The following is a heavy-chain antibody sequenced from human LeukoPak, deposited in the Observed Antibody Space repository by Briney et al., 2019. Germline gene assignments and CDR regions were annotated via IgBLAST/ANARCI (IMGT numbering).Heavy chain of an antibody. D-gene: IGHD4-11*01. J-gene: IGHJ4*02. CDR1: GFNFNNSG. CDR3: AKDLPAETKMGGFDF. V-gene: IGHV3-30*18. CDR2: ISFDGKNQ. Sequence: GGSLRLSCAGSGFNFNNSGMHWVRQAPGTGLEWVAVISFDGKNQHYAGSVKGRFTTSRDNSKNTVYLQMNSLRPEDTAVYYCAKDLPAETKMGGFDFWGQGALVTISS.